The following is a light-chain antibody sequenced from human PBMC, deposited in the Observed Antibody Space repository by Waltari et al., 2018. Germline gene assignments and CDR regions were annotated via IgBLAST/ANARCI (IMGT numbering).Light chain of an antibody. CDR1: SSDVGGVNF. Sequence: QSALTQPASVSGSPGQSIRISCTGISSDVGGVNFVSWYQQHPGKAPKLMIYDVFNRPSGVSSRFSGSKSDNAASLAISGVQAEDEAVYYCSSYTASSPHVVFGGGTKVTVL. CDR3: SSYTASSPHVV. V-gene: IGLV2-14*03. CDR2: DVF. J-gene: IGLJ2*01.